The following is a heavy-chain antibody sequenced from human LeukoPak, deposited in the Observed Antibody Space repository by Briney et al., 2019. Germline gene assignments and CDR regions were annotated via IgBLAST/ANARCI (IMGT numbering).Heavy chain of an antibody. CDR3: ARLDPSGYYFDY. D-gene: IGHD3/OR15-3a*01. V-gene: IGHV3-74*01. CDR1: GFTFRSYW. Sequence: PGGSLRLSCAASGFTFRSYWIHWVRQAPGKGLVWVSRINSDGSSTSYADSVKGRFTISRDNAKNTLYLQMNSLRAEDTAVYYCARLDPSGYYFDYWGQGTLVTVSS. CDR2: INSDGSST. J-gene: IGHJ4*02.